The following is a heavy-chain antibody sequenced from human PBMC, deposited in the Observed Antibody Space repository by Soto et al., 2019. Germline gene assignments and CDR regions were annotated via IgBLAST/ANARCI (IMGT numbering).Heavy chain of an antibody. CDR2: ISSSSSYI. Sequence: GGSLRLSCAASGFTFSSYSMNWVRQAPGKGLEWVSSISSSSSYIYYADSVKGRFTISRDNAKNSLYLQMNSLRAEDTAVYYCARDPSSLIAVGYDYWGQGTLVTVSS. D-gene: IGHD6-19*01. V-gene: IGHV3-21*01. CDR1: GFTFSSYS. J-gene: IGHJ4*02. CDR3: ARDPSSLIAVGYDY.